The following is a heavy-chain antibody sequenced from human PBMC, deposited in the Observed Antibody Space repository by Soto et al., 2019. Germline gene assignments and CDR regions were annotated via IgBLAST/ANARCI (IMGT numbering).Heavy chain of an antibody. CDR3: ARPGRNYWSGRYYFDY. CDR2: ISYDGSNF. V-gene: IGHV3-30*03. CDR1: GFAFSSYG. Sequence: PGGSLRLSCVGSGFAFSSYGMHWVRQAPGKGLEWVAVISYDGSNFYYADSVRGRFTISRDIPTNTMYPQMNSLRAEDTAMYCCARPGRNYWSGRYYFDYWGQGTQVTVSS. J-gene: IGHJ4*02. D-gene: IGHD3-3*01.